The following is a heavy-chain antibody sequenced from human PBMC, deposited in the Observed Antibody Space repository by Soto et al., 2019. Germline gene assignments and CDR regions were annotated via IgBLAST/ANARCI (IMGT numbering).Heavy chain of an antibody. J-gene: IGHJ4*02. CDR2: IIPIFGTA. CDR1: GGTFSSYA. Sequence: SVKVSCKASGGTFSSYAISWVRQAPGQGLEWMGGIIPIFGTANYAQKFQGRVTITADESTSTAYMELSSLRSEDTAVYYCAGGGPGLEWFPRNDYWGQGTLVTVSS. V-gene: IGHV1-69*13. D-gene: IGHD3-3*01. CDR3: AGGGPGLEWFPRNDY.